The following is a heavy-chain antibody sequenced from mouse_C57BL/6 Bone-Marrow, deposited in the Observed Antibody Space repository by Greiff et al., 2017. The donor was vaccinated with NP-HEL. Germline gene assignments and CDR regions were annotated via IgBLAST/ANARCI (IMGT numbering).Heavy chain of an antibody. Sequence: LQESGAELVRPGASVTLSCKASGYTFTDYEMHWVKQTPVHGLEWIGAIDPETGGTAYNQKFKGKAILTADKSSSTAYMELRSLTSEDSAVYYCTRKGYYYGSSYWYFDVWGTGTTVTVSS. CDR3: TRKGYYYGSSYWYFDV. CDR2: IDPETGGT. V-gene: IGHV1-15*01. J-gene: IGHJ1*03. D-gene: IGHD1-1*01. CDR1: GYTFTDYE.